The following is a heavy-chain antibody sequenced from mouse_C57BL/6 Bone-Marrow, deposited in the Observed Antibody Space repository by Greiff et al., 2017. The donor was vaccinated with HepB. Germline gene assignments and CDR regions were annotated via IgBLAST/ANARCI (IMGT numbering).Heavy chain of an antibody. D-gene: IGHD2-5*01. CDR2: IDPSDSYT. CDR1: GYTFTSYW. J-gene: IGHJ2*01. V-gene: IGHV1-69*01. CDR3: ARDSNYVEY. Sequence: QVQLQQPGAELVMPGASVKLSCKASGYTFTSYWMHWVKQRPGQGLEWIGEIDPSDSYTNYNQKFKGKSTLTVDKSSSTAYMQLSSLTSESSAVYYCARDSNYVEYWGQSPTLSVSS.